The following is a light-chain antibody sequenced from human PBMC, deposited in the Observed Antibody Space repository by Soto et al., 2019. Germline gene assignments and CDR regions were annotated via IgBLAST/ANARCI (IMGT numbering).Light chain of an antibody. CDR3: QQLNTYPLFT. CDR1: QDISRY. J-gene: IGKJ3*01. CDR2: AAS. Sequence: DIQLTQSPSFLSASVGDRVTITCRASQDISRYLAWYQQKAGKAPKLLIYAASTLQKGVPSRFSGSGSGTEFTLTISSLQPDDFATYYCQQLNTYPLFTFGPATAVDI. V-gene: IGKV1-9*01.